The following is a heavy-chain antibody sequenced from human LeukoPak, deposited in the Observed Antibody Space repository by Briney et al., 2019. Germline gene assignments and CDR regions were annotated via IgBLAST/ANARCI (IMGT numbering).Heavy chain of an antibody. CDR3: ARDLFGSSSFDP. D-gene: IGHD6-6*01. V-gene: IGHV4-31*11. Sequence: SETLSLTCAVSGGSISSGGYYWSWIRQHPGKGLEWIGYIYYSGSTYYNPSLKSRVTISVDTSKNQFSLKLSSVTAADTAVYYCARDLFGSSSFDPWGQGTLVTVSS. J-gene: IGHJ5*02. CDR2: IYYSGST. CDR1: GGSISSGGYY.